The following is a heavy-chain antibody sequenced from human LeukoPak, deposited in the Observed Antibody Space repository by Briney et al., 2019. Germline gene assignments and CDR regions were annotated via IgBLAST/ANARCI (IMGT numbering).Heavy chain of an antibody. D-gene: IGHD3-3*01. Sequence: SETLSLTCTVSGGSISSSSYYWGWIRQPPGKGLEWIGSIYYSGSTYYNPSLKSRVTISVDTSKNQFSLKLSSVTAADTAVYYCARENFWSGYSSFDPWGQGTLVTVSS. CDR2: IYYSGST. J-gene: IGHJ5*02. CDR3: ARENFWSGYSSFDP. V-gene: IGHV4-39*02. CDR1: GGSISSSSYY.